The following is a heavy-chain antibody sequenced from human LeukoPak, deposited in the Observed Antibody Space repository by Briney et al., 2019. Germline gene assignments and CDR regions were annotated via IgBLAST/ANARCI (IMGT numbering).Heavy chain of an antibody. CDR2: MSPNSGNT. CDR3: ARVSGGGYYDSSGYSRGYYYYGMDV. CDR1: GYTFTSYD. V-gene: IGHV1-8*01. J-gene: IGHJ6*02. Sequence: ASVKVSCMASGYTFTSYDINWVRQATGQGLEWMGWMSPNSGNTAYAQKFQGRVTMTRNTSISTAYMELSSLRSEDTAVYYCARVSGGGYYDSSGYSRGYYYYGMDVWGQGTTVTVSS. D-gene: IGHD3-22*01.